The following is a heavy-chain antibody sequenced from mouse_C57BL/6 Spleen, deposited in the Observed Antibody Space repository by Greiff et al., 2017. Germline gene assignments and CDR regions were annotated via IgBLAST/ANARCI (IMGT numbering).Heavy chain of an antibody. J-gene: IGHJ4*01. CDR3: ARWGYDGYYEEGMDY. CDR1: GYTFTSYW. V-gene: IGHV1-52*01. D-gene: IGHD2-3*01. CDR2: IDPSDSET. Sequence: QVQLQQPGAELVRPGSSVKLSCKASGYTFTSYWMHWVKPRPIQGLEWIGNIDPSDSETHYNQKFKDKATLTVDKSSSTAYMQLSSLTSEDSAVYYCARWGYDGYYEEGMDYWGQGTSVTVSS.